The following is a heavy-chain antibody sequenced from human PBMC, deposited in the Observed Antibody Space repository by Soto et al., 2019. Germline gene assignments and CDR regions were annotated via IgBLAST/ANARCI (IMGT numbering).Heavy chain of an antibody. V-gene: IGHV3-23*01. Sequence: PGGSLRLSCAASGFTFSSVAMSWVRQAPGKGLEWVSAISGSGGSTYYADSVKGRFTISRDNSKNTLYLQMNSLRAEDTAVYYCAKDSGDSVFSNDSYGMDVWGQGTTVTVSS. CDR2: ISGSGGST. CDR1: GFTFSSVA. J-gene: IGHJ6*02. CDR3: AKDSGDSVFSNDSYGMDV. D-gene: IGHD4-17*01.